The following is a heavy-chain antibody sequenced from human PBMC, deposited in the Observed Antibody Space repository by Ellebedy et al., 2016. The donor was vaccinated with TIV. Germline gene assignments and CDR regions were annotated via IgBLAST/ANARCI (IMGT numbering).Heavy chain of an antibody. D-gene: IGHD2-15*01. CDR1: GFTFSFYW. Sequence: GGSLRLSXAASGFTFSFYWMSWVRQAPGKGLEWVANIKHDGSEAYYADSVKGRFTISRDHSKNTLYLQMNSLRDDDTAVYYCAREQVDWGQGTLVTVSS. J-gene: IGHJ4*02. CDR3: AREQVD. V-gene: IGHV3-7*03. CDR2: IKHDGSEA.